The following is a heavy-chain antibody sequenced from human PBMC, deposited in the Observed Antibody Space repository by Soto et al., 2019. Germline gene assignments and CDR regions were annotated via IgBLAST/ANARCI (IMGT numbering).Heavy chain of an antibody. J-gene: IGHJ5*02. V-gene: IGHV3-74*01. Sequence: GGSLRLSCAASGFTFSNYWMYWVRQAPGKGLVWVSRINSAGSSTIYADSVKGRFTISRDNAKNTLYLQMNSLRAEDTAVYYCARYSSGWLNPWGQGSLVTVSS. CDR2: INSAGSST. CDR3: ARYSSGWLNP. D-gene: IGHD6-19*01. CDR1: GFTFSNYW.